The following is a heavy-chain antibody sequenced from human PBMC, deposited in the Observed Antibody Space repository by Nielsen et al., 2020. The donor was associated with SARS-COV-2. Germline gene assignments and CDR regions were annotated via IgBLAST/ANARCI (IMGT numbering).Heavy chain of an antibody. CDR2: INPNSGGT. CDR1: GYSFTNYD. D-gene: IGHD3-16*01. CDR3: AREKGSYGPAGYGMDV. J-gene: IGHJ6*02. V-gene: IGHV1-2*06. Sequence: ASVKVSCRASGYSFTNYDINWVRQAPGQGLEWMGRINPNSGGTNYAQKFQGRVTMTRDTSISTAYMELSRLRSDDTAVYYCAREKGSYGPAGYGMDVWGQGTTVTVSS.